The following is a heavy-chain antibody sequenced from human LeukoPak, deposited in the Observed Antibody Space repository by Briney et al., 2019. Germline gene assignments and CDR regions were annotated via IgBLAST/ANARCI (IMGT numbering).Heavy chain of an antibody. Sequence: SETLSLTCTVSGGSINSGTYYWGWVRQPPGKGLEWIETIYYSGNTYYNPSLKSRVTISIATSKYQFSLKLSSVTAADTAVYYCARLPSGTFDYWGQGTLVTVSS. J-gene: IGHJ4*02. V-gene: IGHV4-39*01. CDR1: GGSINSGTYY. D-gene: IGHD6-13*01. CDR3: ARLPSGTFDY. CDR2: IYYSGNT.